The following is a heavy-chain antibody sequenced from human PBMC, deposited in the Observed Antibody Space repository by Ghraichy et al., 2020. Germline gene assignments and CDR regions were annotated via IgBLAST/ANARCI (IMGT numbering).Heavy chain of an antibody. Sequence: GGSLRLSCAASGFTFSSFWMYWVRQAPGKGLKWVANINTDGSGKYYVDSVKGRFTISRDNAKNSLFLLMNSLRVEDTAVYYCASNRWGWGQGTLVTVSS. J-gene: IGHJ4*02. D-gene: IGHD2/OR15-2a*01. CDR3: ASNRWG. CDR1: GFTFSSFW. CDR2: INTDGSGK. V-gene: IGHV3-7*01.